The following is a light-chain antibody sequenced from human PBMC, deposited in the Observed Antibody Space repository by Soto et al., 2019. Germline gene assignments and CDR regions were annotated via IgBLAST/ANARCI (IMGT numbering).Light chain of an antibody. J-gene: IGKJ2*01. Sequence: DIQMTQSPSSLSASVGDRVTITCRASQSISSYLNWYQQKPGKAPKLLIYAASSLQSGVPSRFSGSGSGTDFTLTISSLQPDDFATYYCQQSYSTPHTCGQGTKLEIK. CDR2: AAS. V-gene: IGKV1-39*01. CDR1: QSISSY. CDR3: QQSYSTPHT.